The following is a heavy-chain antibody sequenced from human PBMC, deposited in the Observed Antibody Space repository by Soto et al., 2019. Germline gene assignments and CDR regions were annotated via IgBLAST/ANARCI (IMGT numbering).Heavy chain of an antibody. CDR2: ISAYNGNT. D-gene: IGHD4-17*01. CDR1: GYTFTSYG. V-gene: IGHV1-18*01. J-gene: IGHJ4*02. CDR3: ARVGHYGDYLALSDY. Sequence: ASVKVSCKASGYTFTSYGISWVRQAPGQGLEWMGWISAYNGNTNYAQKLQGRVTMTTDTSTSTAYMELRSLRSDYTAVYYCARVGHYGDYLALSDYWGQGTLVTVSS.